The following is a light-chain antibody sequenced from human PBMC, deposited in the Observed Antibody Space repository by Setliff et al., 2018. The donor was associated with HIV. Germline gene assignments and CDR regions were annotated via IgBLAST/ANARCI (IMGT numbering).Light chain of an antibody. J-gene: IGLJ1*01. CDR1: SSDVGAYNY. V-gene: IGLV2-11*01. CDR3: CSYAGTYTYI. CDR2: DVS. Sequence: QSALTQPRSVSGSPGQSVTLPCTGSSSDVGAYNYVSWYQQYPGKAHKLIIYDVSKMTSGVPDRFSGSKSGDTASLTISGLQSEDEADYYCCSYAGTYTYIFVSGTKVTVL.